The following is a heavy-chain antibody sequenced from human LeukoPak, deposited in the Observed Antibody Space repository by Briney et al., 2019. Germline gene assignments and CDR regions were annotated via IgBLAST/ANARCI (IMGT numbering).Heavy chain of an antibody. Sequence: GGSLRLSCAASGFTFSSYAMHWVRQAPGKGLEWVAVISYDGSNKYYADSVKGRFTISRDNSKNTLYLQMNSLRAEDTAVYYCARDRARYSSSWLDAFDIWGQGTMVTVSS. CDR3: ARDRARYSSSWLDAFDI. CDR2: ISYDGSNK. CDR1: GFTFSSYA. D-gene: IGHD6-13*01. V-gene: IGHV3-30-3*01. J-gene: IGHJ3*02.